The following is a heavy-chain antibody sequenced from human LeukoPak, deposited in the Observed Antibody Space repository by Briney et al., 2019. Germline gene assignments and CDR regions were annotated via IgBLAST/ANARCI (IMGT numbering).Heavy chain of an antibody. D-gene: IGHD2-2*02. CDR2: INANSGGT. CDR3: AREAPGGCSSSSCYRPFDY. J-gene: IGHJ4*02. CDR1: GYTFTGYY. V-gene: IGHV1-2*02. Sequence: ASVKVSCKASGYTFTGYYMHWVRQAPGQGLEWMGWINANSGGTNYAQKFQGRVTMTRDTSISTAYMELSRLRSDDTAVYYCAREAPGGCSSSSCYRPFDYCGQGTLVTVST.